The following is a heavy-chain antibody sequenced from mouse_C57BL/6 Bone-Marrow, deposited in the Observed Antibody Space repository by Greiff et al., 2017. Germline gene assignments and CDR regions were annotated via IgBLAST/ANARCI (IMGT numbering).Heavy chain of an antibody. CDR3: ARSSAMDY. Sequence: QVQLQQPGAELVKPGASVKLSCKASGYTFTSYWMQWVKQRPGQGLEWIGGIDPSDSYTNYNQKFKGKATLTVDTSSSTAYMQLSSLTSEDSAVYYCARSSAMDYWGQGTSVTVSS. V-gene: IGHV1-50*01. CDR1: GYTFTSYW. CDR2: IDPSDSYT. J-gene: IGHJ4*01.